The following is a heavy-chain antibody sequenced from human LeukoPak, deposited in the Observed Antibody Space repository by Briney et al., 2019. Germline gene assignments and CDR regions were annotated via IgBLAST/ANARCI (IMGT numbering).Heavy chain of an antibody. V-gene: IGHV4-59*01. J-gene: IGHJ5*02. CDR3: ARSLLYSSGYRFDP. Sequence: PSETLSLTCTVSGGSINGYYWSWSRQPPGKGLEWIGYIYYSGSTNYNPSLKSRVTISVDTSKNQFSLKLNSVTAADTAMYYCARSLLYSSGYRFDPWGQGTLVTVSS. CDR1: GGSINGYY. D-gene: IGHD6-19*01. CDR2: IYYSGST.